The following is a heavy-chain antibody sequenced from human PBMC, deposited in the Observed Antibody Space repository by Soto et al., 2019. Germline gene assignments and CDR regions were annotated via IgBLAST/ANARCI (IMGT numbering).Heavy chain of an antibody. CDR3: TTSARTLYHYYYNFHV. D-gene: IGHD3-22*01. Sequence: EVQLVESGGGLVKPGGSLRLSCAASGFTFSNAYMNWVRQAPGKGLEWVGRSKTKADGGATDYAAPVRDRFTISRDDSQNTPYLQMNSLKTADTAVYYCTTSARTLYHYYYNFHVWGQ. V-gene: IGHV3-15*07. CDR1: GFTFSNAY. CDR2: SKTKADGGAT. J-gene: IGHJ6*02.